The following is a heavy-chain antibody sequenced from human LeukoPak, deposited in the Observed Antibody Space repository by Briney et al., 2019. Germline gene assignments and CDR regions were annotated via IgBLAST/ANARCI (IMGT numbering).Heavy chain of an antibody. CDR3: ARGRHDIVVVPAALYYYYYMDV. CDR1: GYTFTSYD. Sequence: ASVKVSCKASGYTFTSYDINWVRQATGQGLEWMGWMNPNSGNTGYAQKFQARVTITRNTSISTAYMELSSLRSEDTAVYYCARGRHDIVVVPAALYYYYYMDVWGKGTTVTVSS. D-gene: IGHD2-2*01. V-gene: IGHV1-8*03. CDR2: MNPNSGNT. J-gene: IGHJ6*03.